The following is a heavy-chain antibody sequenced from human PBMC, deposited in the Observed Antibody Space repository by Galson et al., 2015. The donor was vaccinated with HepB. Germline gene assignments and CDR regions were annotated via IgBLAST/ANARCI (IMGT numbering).Heavy chain of an antibody. CDR3: ARQEAEEYCSGGSCYLDY. D-gene: IGHD2-15*01. J-gene: IGHJ4*02. CDR2: IYPGDSDT. CDR1: GYSFTSYW. Sequence: QSGAEVKKPGESLKISCKGSGYSFTSYWIGWVRQMPGKGLEWMGIIYPGDSDTRYSPSFQGQVTISADKSISTAYLQWSSLKASDTAMYYCARQEAEEYCSGGSCYLDYWGQGTLVTVSS. V-gene: IGHV5-51*01.